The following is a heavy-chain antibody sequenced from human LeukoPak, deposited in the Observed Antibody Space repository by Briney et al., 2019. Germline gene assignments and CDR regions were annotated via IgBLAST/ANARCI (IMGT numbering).Heavy chain of an antibody. Sequence: SETLSLTCNVSGGSISSYYRSWIRQPPGKGLEWIGYIYYSGSTNYNPSLKSRVTISVDTSKNQFSLKLSSVTAADTAVYYCARGRDPYYDSSGPIQHWGQGTLVTVSS. V-gene: IGHV4-59*01. CDR1: GGSISSYY. CDR3: ARGRDPYYDSSGPIQH. CDR2: IYYSGST. J-gene: IGHJ1*01. D-gene: IGHD3-22*01.